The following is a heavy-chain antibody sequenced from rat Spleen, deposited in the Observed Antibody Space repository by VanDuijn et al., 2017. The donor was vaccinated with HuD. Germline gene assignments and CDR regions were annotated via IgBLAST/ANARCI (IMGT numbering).Heavy chain of an antibody. Sequence: EVQLVESGGGLVQPGRSLKLSCVASGFTFNDYWMTWIRQAPGKGLEWVASITDAGGSTFYPDSVKGRFTISRDNAKSTLYLQLNSLRSEDTATYYCTRDRSGSSDYWGQGVMVTVSS. J-gene: IGHJ2*01. D-gene: IGHD5-1*01. CDR3: TRDRSGSSDY. CDR2: ITDAGGST. CDR1: GFTFNDYW. V-gene: IGHV5-31*01.